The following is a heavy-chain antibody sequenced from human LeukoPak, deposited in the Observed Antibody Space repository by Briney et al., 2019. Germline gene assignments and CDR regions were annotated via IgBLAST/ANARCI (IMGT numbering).Heavy chain of an antibody. CDR1: GFTFSNAW. V-gene: IGHV3-15*01. CDR3: TTDFQDGITMVRGVIGMDV. D-gene: IGHD3-10*01. CDR2: IKSKTDGGTT. Sequence: GSLRLSCAASGFTFSNAWMSWVRQAPGKGLEWVGRIKSKTDGGTTDYAAPVKGRFTISRDDSKNTLYLQMNSLKTEDTAVYYCTTDFQDGITMVRGVIGMDVWGQGTTVTVSS. J-gene: IGHJ6*02.